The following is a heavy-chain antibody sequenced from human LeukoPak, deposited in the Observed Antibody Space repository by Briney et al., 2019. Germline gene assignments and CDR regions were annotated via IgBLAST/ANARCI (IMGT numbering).Heavy chain of an antibody. CDR2: IRYDGSNK. D-gene: IGHD3-22*01. CDR3: AKATAYYYDSSGSDY. CDR1: GFTFSSYG. Sequence: GGSLRLSCAASGFTFSSYGMHWVRQAPGKGLEWVAFIRYDGSNKYYADSVKGRFTISRDNSKNTLYLQMNSLRAEDTAVYYCAKATAYYYDSSGSDYWAQGPLVTVSS. V-gene: IGHV3-30*02. J-gene: IGHJ4*02.